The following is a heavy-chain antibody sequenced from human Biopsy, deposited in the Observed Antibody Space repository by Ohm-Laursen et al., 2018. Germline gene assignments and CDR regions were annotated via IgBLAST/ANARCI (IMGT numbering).Heavy chain of an antibody. J-gene: IGHJ4*02. CDR1: GFTFSSYG. CDR2: IWYDGSNK. CDR3: AKCMTGGSNYYFHH. Sequence: SLRLSCAASGFTFSSYGMHWVSQAPGKGLEWVAAIWYDGSNKNYADSVKGRFTISRDNSKNTLYLQMNSLRGEDTAVYYCAKCMTGGSNYYFHHCGQGTLVTVSS. D-gene: IGHD2-8*01. V-gene: IGHV3-33*06.